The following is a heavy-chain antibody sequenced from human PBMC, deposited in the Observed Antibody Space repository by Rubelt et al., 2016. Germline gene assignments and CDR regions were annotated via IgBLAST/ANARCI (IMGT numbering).Heavy chain of an antibody. Sequence: EVQLVQSGAEVKKPGESLKISCKGSGCSFTSYWIGWVRQMPGKGLEWMGIIYPGDSDTRYSPSFQGQVTIAADNAISTAYRQWSGLKASDTAMYYCARHGQVQSGDAFDIWGQGTMVTVSS. D-gene: IGHD1-26*01. CDR3: ARHGQVQSGDAFDI. CDR2: IYPGDSDT. CDR1: GCSFTSYW. J-gene: IGHJ3*02. V-gene: IGHV5-51*01.